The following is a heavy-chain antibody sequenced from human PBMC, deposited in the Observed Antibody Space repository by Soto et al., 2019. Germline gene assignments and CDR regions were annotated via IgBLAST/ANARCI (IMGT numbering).Heavy chain of an antibody. Sequence: QVQLVQSGPELKKPGDSVKVSCKLKEPTISGGYSMHWVRQTPGKGLEWMGGHDPEERAIVYGHSFLHRVTMTDDRSENTAYLELMSLTTDDAAVYDCATRATPYSGGWPCDDWGQGTLVAVSS. CDR1: EPTISGGYS. D-gene: IGHD2-21*01. J-gene: IGHJ4*02. CDR2: HDPEERAI. CDR3: ATRATPYSGGWPCDD. V-gene: IGHV1-24*01.